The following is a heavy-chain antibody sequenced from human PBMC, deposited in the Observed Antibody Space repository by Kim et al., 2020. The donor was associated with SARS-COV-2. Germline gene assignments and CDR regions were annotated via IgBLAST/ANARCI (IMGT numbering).Heavy chain of an antibody. CDR3: ARGTYVDRNFGY. V-gene: IGHV3-7*03. D-gene: IGHD3-10*02. Sequence: YYVDSVKGQFTISKDNARNSLYLQMSSLRVEDTAVYCCARGTYVDRNFGYWGQGILVTVSS. J-gene: IGHJ4*02.